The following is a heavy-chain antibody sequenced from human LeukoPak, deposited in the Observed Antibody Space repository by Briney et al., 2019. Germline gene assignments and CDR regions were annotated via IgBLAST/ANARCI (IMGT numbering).Heavy chain of an antibody. J-gene: IGHJ1*01. Sequence: GESLKLSGKCSGCLYHSFRMGLVRQMPGKGLEWMGIIYPGDSDTRYSLSFQGQVTISADKSISTASLQWSSLKASDTAMYYCARIPYSSFCTTAEYFPHCSQGTLVTVSS. CDR3: ARIPYSSFCTTAEYFPH. CDR1: GCLYHSFR. CDR2: IYPGDSDT. D-gene: IGHD6-19*01. V-gene: IGHV5-51*01.